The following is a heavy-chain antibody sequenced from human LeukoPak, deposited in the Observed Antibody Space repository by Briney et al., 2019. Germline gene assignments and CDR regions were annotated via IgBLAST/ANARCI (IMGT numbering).Heavy chain of an antibody. J-gene: IGHJ4*02. D-gene: IGHD2-2*01. CDR3: ASQIRDCSSTSCYSPY. CDR2: INHSGST. CDR1: GGSFNGYY. Sequence: SETLSLTCAVYGGSFNGYYWSWIRQPPGKGLEWIGEINHSGSTNYNPSLKSRVTISVDTSKNQFSLKLSSVTAADTAVYYCASQIRDCSSTSCYSPYWGQGTLVTVSS. V-gene: IGHV4-34*01.